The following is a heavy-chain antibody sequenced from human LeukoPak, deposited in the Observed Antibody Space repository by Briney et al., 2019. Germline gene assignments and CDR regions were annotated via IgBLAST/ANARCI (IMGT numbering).Heavy chain of an antibody. CDR2: ISAYNGNT. D-gene: IGHD4-17*01. V-gene: IGHV1-18*01. J-gene: IGHJ4*02. CDR3: ARGGPFTVTTSWGY. Sequence: ASVKVSCKASGYTFTSYGISWVRQAPGQGLEWMGWISAYNGNTDYAQNFQGRVTMTTDTSTSTAYMELRSLRSDDTAVYYCARGGPFTVTTSWGYWGQGTLVTVSS. CDR1: GYTFTSYG.